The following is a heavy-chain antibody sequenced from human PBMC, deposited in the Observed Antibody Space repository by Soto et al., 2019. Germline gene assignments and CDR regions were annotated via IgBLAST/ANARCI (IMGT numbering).Heavy chain of an antibody. CDR1: GFTFSHYG. CDR3: ARYSGKYQGPIDY. J-gene: IGHJ4*02. Sequence: QVQLVESGGGVVQPGRSLRLSCAASGFTFSHYGIHWVRQAPGKGLEWLAVISYDGSNKHYADSVKGRFTVSRDNSKNTLYLQMTSLRAEATAVYFCARYSGKYQGPIDYWGQGTLGAVAS. CDR2: ISYDGSNK. D-gene: IGHD1-26*01. V-gene: IGHV3-30*03.